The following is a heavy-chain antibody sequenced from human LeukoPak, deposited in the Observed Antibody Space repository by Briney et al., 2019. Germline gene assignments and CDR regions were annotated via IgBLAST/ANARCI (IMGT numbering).Heavy chain of an antibody. V-gene: IGHV3-74*01. CDR3: ARAQYYDSTTAGGMDV. CDR1: GFIFSSYW. D-gene: IGHD3-22*01. CDR2: INSDGSST. Sequence: GGSLRLSCAVSGFIFSSYWMHWVRQAPGKGLVWVARINSDGSSTNYADSVKGRFTISRDNAKNTLSLQMNSLRAEDTAVYYCARAQYYDSTTAGGMDVWGQGTTVTVSS. J-gene: IGHJ6*02.